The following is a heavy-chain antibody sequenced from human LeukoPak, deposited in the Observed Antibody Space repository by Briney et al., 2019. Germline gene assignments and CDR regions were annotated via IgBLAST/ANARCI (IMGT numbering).Heavy chain of an antibody. V-gene: IGHV3-23*01. CDR2: ISGSGGST. Sequence: PGGSLSLSCAASGFTFSSYAMSWVRQAPGKGLEWVSAISGSGGSTYYADSVKGRFTISRDNSKNTLYLQMNSLRAEDTAVYYCAKGTYGSGSYYNPYYYYYGMDVWGQGTTVTVSS. D-gene: IGHD3-10*01. J-gene: IGHJ6*02. CDR3: AKGTYGSGSYYNPYYYYYGMDV. CDR1: GFTFSSYA.